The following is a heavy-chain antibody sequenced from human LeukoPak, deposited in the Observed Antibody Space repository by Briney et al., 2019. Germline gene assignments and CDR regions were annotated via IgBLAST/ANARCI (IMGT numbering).Heavy chain of an antibody. CDR3: ARDRVVGYDILTGYYGSYAFDI. CDR1: GGSISSYY. Sequence: SETLSLTCTVSGGSISSYYWSWIRQPPGKGLEWIGYIYYSGSTNYNPSLKSRVTISVDTSKNQFSLKLSSVTAADTAVYYCARDRVVGYDILTGYYGSYAFDIWGQGTMVTASS. CDR2: IYYSGST. D-gene: IGHD3-9*01. J-gene: IGHJ3*02. V-gene: IGHV4-59*01.